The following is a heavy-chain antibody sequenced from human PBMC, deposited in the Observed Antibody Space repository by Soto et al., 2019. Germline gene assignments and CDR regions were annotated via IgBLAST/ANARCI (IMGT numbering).Heavy chain of an antibody. V-gene: IGHV3-23*01. CDR1: GFTFSSNA. CDR3: AKEVAAMVTAYYSGMDV. CDR2: ISGSGGST. D-gene: IGHD5-18*01. J-gene: IGHJ6*02. Sequence: GGSLRLSCAASGFTFSSNAMSWVRQAPGKXLEWVSVISGSGGSTYYADSVKGRFTISRDNSKNTLYLQMNSLRVEDTAVYYCAKEVAAMVTAYYSGMDVWGQGTTVTVSS.